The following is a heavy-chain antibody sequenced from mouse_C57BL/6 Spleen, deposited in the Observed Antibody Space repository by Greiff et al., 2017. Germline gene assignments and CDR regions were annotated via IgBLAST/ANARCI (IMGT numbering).Heavy chain of an antibody. D-gene: IGHD1-1*01. J-gene: IGHJ4*01. CDR2: IWSGGST. V-gene: IGHV2-2*01. CDR3: ARNYGSSYGYAMDY. CDR1: GFSLPSYG. Sequence: VQLQQSGPGLVQPSQSLSITCTVSGFSLPSYGVHWVRQSPGKGLEWLGVIWSGGSTDYNAAFISRLSISKDNSKSQVFFKMNSLQADDTAIYYCARNYGSSYGYAMDYWGQGTSVTVSS.